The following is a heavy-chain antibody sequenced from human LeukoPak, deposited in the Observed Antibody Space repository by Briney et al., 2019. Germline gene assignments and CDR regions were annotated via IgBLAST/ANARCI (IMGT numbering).Heavy chain of an antibody. CDR1: GGSFSGYY. Sequence: SETLSLTCAVYGGSFSGYYWSWIRQPPGKGLEWIGEINHSGSTNYNPSLKSRVTISVDTSKNQFSLKLSSVTAADTAVYYCARDRLGELSLEYEGDFDYWGQGTLVTVSS. CDR2: INHSGST. CDR3: ARDRLGELSLEYEGDFDY. J-gene: IGHJ4*02. D-gene: IGHD3-16*02. V-gene: IGHV4-34*01.